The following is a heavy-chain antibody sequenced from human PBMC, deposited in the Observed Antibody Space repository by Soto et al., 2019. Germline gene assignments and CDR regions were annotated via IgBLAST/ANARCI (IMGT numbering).Heavy chain of an antibody. D-gene: IGHD6-19*01. CDR3: AREGGLAIAVAGAFDI. CDR1: GFTFSSYS. Sequence: EVPLVESGGGLVQPGGSLRLSCAASGFTFSSYSMNWVRQAPGKGLEWVSYISSSSSTIYYADSVKGRFTISRDNAKNSLYLQMNSLRAEDTAVYYCAREGGLAIAVAGAFDIWGQGTMVTVSS. V-gene: IGHV3-48*01. CDR2: ISSSSSTI. J-gene: IGHJ3*02.